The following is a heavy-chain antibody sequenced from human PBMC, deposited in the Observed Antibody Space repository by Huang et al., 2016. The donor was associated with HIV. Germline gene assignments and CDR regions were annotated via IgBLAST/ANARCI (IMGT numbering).Heavy chain of an antibody. CDR1: GFTFSHSW. Sequence: EVQLVESGGGLVQPGGSLRLSCAASGFTFSHSWMSWVRQAPGKGVEWVANIKQDGSETYYVDSVKGRVTISRDNAKNSLYLQMNSLRAEDTAVYYCASQPGPWGQGTLVTVSS. J-gene: IGHJ5*02. V-gene: IGHV3-7*01. CDR2: IKQDGSET. CDR3: ASQPGP.